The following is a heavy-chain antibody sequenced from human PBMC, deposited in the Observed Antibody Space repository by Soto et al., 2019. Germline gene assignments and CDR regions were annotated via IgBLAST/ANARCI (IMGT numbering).Heavy chain of an antibody. J-gene: IGHJ4*02. CDR1: GFTFSSYW. Sequence: EVQLVESGGGLVQPGGSLRLSCVASGFTFSSYWMSWARQVAGRGLDWLAKIKQDGSEKNYVDSVRGRFTISRDNAKSSLYLAMNSLRADDTAVYFCSRVSRGTAGGSSGGQGALVTVSS. CDR2: IKQDGSEK. V-gene: IGHV3-7*03. D-gene: IGHD6-13*01. CDR3: SRVSRGTAGGSS.